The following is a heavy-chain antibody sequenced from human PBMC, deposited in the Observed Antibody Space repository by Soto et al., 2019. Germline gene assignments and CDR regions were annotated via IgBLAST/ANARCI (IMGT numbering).Heavy chain of an antibody. D-gene: IGHD3-3*01. V-gene: IGHV4-61*03. CDR1: GASVSSAGFS. J-gene: IGHJ4*02. CDR3: AGVTFLIVGSVFSTPFDF. CDR2: ISHSGTT. Sequence: SETLSLTCTVTGASVSSAGFSWSWIRQPPGKGLEWLGSISHSGTTTYYPSLKSRVNVSVDTSKNLFSLRLSSVTAADTAIYFCAGVTFLIVGSVFSTPFDFWGQGTLVTVSS.